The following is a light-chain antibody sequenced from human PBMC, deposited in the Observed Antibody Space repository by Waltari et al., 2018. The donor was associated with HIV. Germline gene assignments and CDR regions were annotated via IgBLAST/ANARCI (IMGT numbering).Light chain of an antibody. CDR1: ALPKQY. CDR2: NDN. Sequence: YELRQQPSVSVSPGQTARITCSGEALPKQYAYWYQQKPGQAHAWLIYNDNARPSGTPERFSGSSSVTTVTLALSGVQTEDEADYYCQSADSTGTYPDVFGPGTKVTVL. CDR3: QSADSTGTYPDV. V-gene: IGLV3-25*03. J-gene: IGLJ1*01.